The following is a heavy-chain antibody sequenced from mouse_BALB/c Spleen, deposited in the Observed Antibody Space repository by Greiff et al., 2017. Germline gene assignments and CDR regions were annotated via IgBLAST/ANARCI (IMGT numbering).Heavy chain of an antibody. Sequence: EVKLVESGGGLVQPGGSRKLSCAASGFTFSSFGMHWVRQAPEKGLEWVAYISSGSSTIYYADTVKGRFTISRDNPKNTLFLQMTSLRSEDTAMYYCARSASTMITTLAMDYWGQGTSVTVSS. V-gene: IGHV5-17*02. CDR3: ARSASTMITTLAMDY. CDR1: GFTFSSFG. J-gene: IGHJ4*01. D-gene: IGHD2-4*01. CDR2: ISSGSSTI.